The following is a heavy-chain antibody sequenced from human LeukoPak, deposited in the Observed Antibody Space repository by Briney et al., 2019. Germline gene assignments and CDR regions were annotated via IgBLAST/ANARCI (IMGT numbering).Heavy chain of an antibody. D-gene: IGHD6-13*01. CDR2: INWNGGST. J-gene: IGHJ3*02. CDR1: GFTFDDYG. V-gene: IGHV3-20*04. Sequence: GGSLRLSCAASGFTFDDYGMSWVRQAPGKGLEWVSGINWNGGSTGYADSVKGRFTISRDNAKNTLYLQMNSLRAEDTAVYYCARESSSSWPPDDAFHMWGQGTMVTVSS. CDR3: ARESSSSWPPDDAFHM.